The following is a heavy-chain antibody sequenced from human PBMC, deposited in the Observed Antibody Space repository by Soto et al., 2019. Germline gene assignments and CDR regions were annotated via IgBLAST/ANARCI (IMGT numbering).Heavy chain of an antibody. Sequence: QVQLVQSGAEVKKPGASVKVSCKASGYTFTSYYMHWVRQAPGQGLEWMGIINPSGGSTSYAQKFQGRVTMTRDTSTSTVYMELSSLRSEDTAVYYCARGERNVVVPDAIRYYYYYGMEVWGQGTTVTVSS. CDR2: INPSGGST. D-gene: IGHD2-2*01. CDR1: GYTFTSYY. V-gene: IGHV1-46*01. CDR3: ARGERNVVVPDAIRYYYYYGMEV. J-gene: IGHJ6*02.